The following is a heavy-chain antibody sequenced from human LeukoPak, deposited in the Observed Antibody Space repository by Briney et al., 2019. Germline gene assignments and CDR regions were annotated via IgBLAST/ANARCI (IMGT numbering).Heavy chain of an antibody. D-gene: IGHD3-3*01. CDR1: GFTFSSYS. CDR3: APRPQDLEWFPRGAYYYYMDV. Sequence: GGSLRLSCAASGFTFSSYSMNWVRQAPGKGLEWVSSISSSSSYIYYADSVKGRFTISRDNAKNSLYLQMNSLRAEDTAVYYCAPRPQDLEWFPRGAYYYYMDVWGKGTTVTVSS. CDR2: ISSSSSYI. V-gene: IGHV3-21*01. J-gene: IGHJ6*03.